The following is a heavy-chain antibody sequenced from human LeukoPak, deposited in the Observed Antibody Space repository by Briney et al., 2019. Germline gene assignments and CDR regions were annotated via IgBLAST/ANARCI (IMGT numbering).Heavy chain of an antibody. CDR3: ARRQPLRYLDF. V-gene: IGHV3-11*01. Sequence: GGSLRPSCAASGFIFSDYYMGWIRQAPGKGLEWISYIGSSGSPIYYADSVKGRFTISRNNAKNSVYLELNSLTADDTAVYYCARRQPLRYLDFWGQGTLVTVSS. CDR1: GFIFSDYY. J-gene: IGHJ4*02. D-gene: IGHD3-9*01. CDR2: IGSSGSPI.